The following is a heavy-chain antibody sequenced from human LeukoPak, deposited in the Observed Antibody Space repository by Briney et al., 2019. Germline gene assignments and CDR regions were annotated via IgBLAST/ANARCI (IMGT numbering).Heavy chain of an antibody. Sequence: KSGGSLRLSCAASGFTFSNAWMSWVRQAPGKGLEWVSSISGSSSYIYYADSVKGRFTISRDNAKNSLYLQMNSLRAEDTAVYYCARDTHSWFVGSSWYPIDYWGQGTLVTVSS. CDR1: GFTFSNAW. V-gene: IGHV3-21*01. CDR2: ISGSSSYI. J-gene: IGHJ4*02. CDR3: ARDTHSWFVGSSWYPIDY. D-gene: IGHD6-13*01.